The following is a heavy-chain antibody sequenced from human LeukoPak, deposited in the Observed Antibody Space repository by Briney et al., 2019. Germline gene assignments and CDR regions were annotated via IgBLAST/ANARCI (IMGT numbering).Heavy chain of an antibody. CDR3: AAHTAGRGSGY. J-gene: IGHJ4*02. V-gene: IGHV4-59*08. Sequence: SETLSLTCSVSGASISSYYWSWIRQPPGKGLEWIGHIYDSGSTKYNPSLKSRVTTSVDTSKNQFSLTLSSVTAADTAVYYCAAHTAGRGSGYWGQGILVAVSS. CDR1: GASISSYY. D-gene: IGHD5-12*01. CDR2: IYDSGST.